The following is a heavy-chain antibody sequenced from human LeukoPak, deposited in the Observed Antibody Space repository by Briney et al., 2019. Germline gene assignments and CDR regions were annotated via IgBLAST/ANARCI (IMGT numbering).Heavy chain of an antibody. CDR1: GDRVSSNSVT. CDR2: TYYRSTWYN. J-gene: IGHJ5*02. Sequence: SQTLSLTCAISGDRVSSNSVTWNWIRQSPSRGLEWLGRTYYRSTWYNDNAVSVRGRITVNPDTSKNQFSLHLNSVTPEDTAVYYCARRLTQYDCFDPWGQGILVTVSS. CDR3: ARRLTQYDCFDP. V-gene: IGHV6-1*01. D-gene: IGHD2-2*01.